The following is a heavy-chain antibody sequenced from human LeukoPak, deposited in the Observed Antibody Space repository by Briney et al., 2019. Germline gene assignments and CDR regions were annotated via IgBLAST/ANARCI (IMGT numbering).Heavy chain of an antibody. CDR1: GITFIGYE. CDR3: ARRGYYDSSGYFDY. CDR2: IYYSGST. Sequence: GSLRLSCAASGITFIGYEMNWVRLAPGKGLEWIGNIYYSGSTYYNPSLKSRVTISVDTSKNQFSLKLSSVTAADTAVYYCARRGYYDSSGYFDYWGQGTLVTVSS. V-gene: IGHV4-34*01. D-gene: IGHD3-22*01. J-gene: IGHJ4*02.